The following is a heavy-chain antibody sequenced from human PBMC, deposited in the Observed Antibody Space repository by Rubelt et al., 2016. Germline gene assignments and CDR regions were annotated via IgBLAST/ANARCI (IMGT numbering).Heavy chain of an antibody. J-gene: IGHJ2*01. V-gene: IGHV2-5*01. CDR2: IYLNDDK. CDR3: AHRVRYYASSGYSTGSWYFDL. CDR1: GFSLSTHGVG. Sequence: QITLKESGPTLVQPTQTLTLTCTFSGFSLSTHGVGVGWIRQPPGKALEWLALIYLNDDKPYSPSLKSRLTITKDTSKNQVVLTMTNMDPVDTATYYCAHRVRYYASSGYSTGSWYFDLWGRGTLVTVSS. D-gene: IGHD3-22*01.